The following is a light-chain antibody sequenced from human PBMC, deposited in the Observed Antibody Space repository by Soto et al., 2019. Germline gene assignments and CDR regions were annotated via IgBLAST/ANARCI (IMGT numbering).Light chain of an antibody. CDR3: SSYAGSNNWN. V-gene: IGLV2-8*01. Sequence: QSALTQPPSASGSPGQSVTISCTGTSSDVGGYNYVSWYQQHPGKAPKLMIYEVSKRPSGVPDRFSGSKSGNTASLTVSGLQDEDDADYYCSSYAGSNNWNFGTGTKLTVL. CDR1: SSDVGGYNY. CDR2: EVS. J-gene: IGLJ1*01.